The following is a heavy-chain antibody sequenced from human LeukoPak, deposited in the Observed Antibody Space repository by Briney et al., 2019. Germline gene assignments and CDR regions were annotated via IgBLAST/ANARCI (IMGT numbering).Heavy chain of an antibody. CDR1: GFTFSSYG. D-gene: IGHD3-22*01. V-gene: IGHV3-30*03. J-gene: IGHJ4*02. CDR3: ARDLDSSGYYWAFDY. CDR2: ISYDGSNK. Sequence: GGSLRLSCAASGFTFSSYGMHWVRQAPGKGLEWVAVISYDGSNKYYADSVKSRFTISRDNSKNTLYLQMNSLRAEDTAVYYCARDLDSSGYYWAFDYWGQGTLVTVSS.